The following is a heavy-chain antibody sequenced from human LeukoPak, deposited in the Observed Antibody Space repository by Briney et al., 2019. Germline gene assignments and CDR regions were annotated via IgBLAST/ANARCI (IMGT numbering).Heavy chain of an antibody. CDR2: MNPNSGNT. D-gene: IGHD2-15*01. CDR3: ARWVGDCSGGSCYGGRDY. J-gene: IGHJ4*02. V-gene: IGHV1-8*01. Sequence: ASVKVSCKASGYTFTSYDINWVRQATGQGLEWMGWMNPNSGNTGYAQKFQGRVTMTSNTSISTAYMELSSLRSEDTAVYYCARWVGDCSGGSCYGGRDYWGQGTLVTVSS. CDR1: GYTFTSYD.